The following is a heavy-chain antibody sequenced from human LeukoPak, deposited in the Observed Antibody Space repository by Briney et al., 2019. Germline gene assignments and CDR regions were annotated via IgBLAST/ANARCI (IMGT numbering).Heavy chain of an antibody. CDR2: ISAYNGNT. CDR1: GYTFTSYG. D-gene: IGHD2-2*01. J-gene: IGHJ5*02. Sequence: GASVKVSCQASGYTFTSYGISWVRQAPGQGLEWMGWISAYNGNTNYAQKLQGRVTMTTDTSTSTAYMELRSLRSDDTAVYYCARDEGYCSSTSCYGTLFDPWGQGTLVTVSS. V-gene: IGHV1-18*01. CDR3: ARDEGYCSSTSCYGTLFDP.